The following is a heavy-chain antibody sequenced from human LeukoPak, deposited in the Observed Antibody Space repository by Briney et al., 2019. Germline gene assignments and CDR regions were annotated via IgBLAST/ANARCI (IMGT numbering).Heavy chain of an antibody. CDR3: ARDQFAIIVVVFDY. J-gene: IGHJ4*02. D-gene: IGHD3-22*01. CDR1: GFTLSSYS. CDR2: ISSSSSYI. V-gene: IGHV3-21*01. Sequence: GGSLRLSCAASGFTLSSYSMNWVRQAPGKGLEWVSSISSSSSYIYYADSVKGRFTISRDNAKNSLYLQMNSLRAEDTAVYYCARDQFAIIVVVFDYWGQGTLVTVSS.